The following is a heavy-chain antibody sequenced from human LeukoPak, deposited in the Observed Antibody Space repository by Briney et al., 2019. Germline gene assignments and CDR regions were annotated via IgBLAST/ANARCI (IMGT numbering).Heavy chain of an antibody. CDR1: GGSISSGSYY. CDR3: ASGESSRYYAY. D-gene: IGHD3-22*01. J-gene: IGHJ4*02. CDR2: IYTGGST. V-gene: IGHV4-61*02. Sequence: SQTLSLTCTVSGGSISSGSYYWSWIRQPAGKGLEWGGRIYTGGSTNYNPSLTSHTTISLDTPKNKFSPTPSSAAAADTAVYYCASGESSRYYAYWGQGTLVTVSS.